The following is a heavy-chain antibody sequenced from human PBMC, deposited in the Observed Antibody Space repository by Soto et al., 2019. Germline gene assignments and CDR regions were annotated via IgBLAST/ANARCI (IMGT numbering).Heavy chain of an antibody. CDR2: IFSNDEK. CDR1: GFSLSNARMG. CDR3: ARTGDYGGNADDAFEI. D-gene: IGHD4-17*01. Sequence: QVTLKESGPVLVKPTETLTLTCTVSGFSLSNARMGVSWIRQPPGKALEWLAHIFSNDEKSYSTSLKSRLTITKDTTKRHVVLTMTNMDPVDTATYYCARTGDYGGNADDAFEIWGQGTMVTVSS. V-gene: IGHV2-26*01. J-gene: IGHJ3*02.